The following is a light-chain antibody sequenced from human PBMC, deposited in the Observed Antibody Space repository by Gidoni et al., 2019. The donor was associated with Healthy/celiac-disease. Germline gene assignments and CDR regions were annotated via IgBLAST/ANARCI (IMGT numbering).Light chain of an antibody. V-gene: IGLV1-40*01. J-gene: IGLJ1*01. CDR2: GNS. Sequence: QSVLTQPPSVSGAPGQRVTISCTGSSANIGEGYDVHWYQQLPGPAPKPLIYGNSNRPSGVPDRFSGSKSGTSASLAITGLQAEDEADYYCQSYDSSLSANYVFGTGTKVTVL. CDR3: QSYDSSLSANYV. CDR1: SANIGEGYD.